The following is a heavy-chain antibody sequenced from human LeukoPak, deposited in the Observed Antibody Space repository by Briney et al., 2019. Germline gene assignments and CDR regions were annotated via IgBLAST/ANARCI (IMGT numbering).Heavy chain of an antibody. Sequence: GGSLRLSCAASGFTFSNYGMHWVRQAPGKGLEWVAVISSDGFKQDFADSVKGRFTISRDNSKNTLYLQMNSLRVEDTAVYYCARVVVAARPHYYYYYMDVWGKGTTVTVSS. V-gene: IGHV3-30*03. CDR1: GFTFSNYG. D-gene: IGHD2-15*01. J-gene: IGHJ6*03. CDR3: ARVVVAARPHYYYYYMDV. CDR2: ISSDGFKQ.